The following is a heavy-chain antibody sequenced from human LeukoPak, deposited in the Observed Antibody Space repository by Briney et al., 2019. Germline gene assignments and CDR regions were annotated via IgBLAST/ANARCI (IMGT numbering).Heavy chain of an antibody. J-gene: IGHJ4*02. V-gene: IGHV4-59*08. Sequence: PSETLSLTCNVSGGSISSYYWSWIRQPPGKGLEWIGYIYYSGSTNYNPSLKSRVTISVDTTENQFSLELSSVTAADTAVYYCARLSDSSYEFDYWSQGTLVTVSS. D-gene: IGHD5-12*01. CDR1: GGSISSYY. CDR2: IYYSGST. CDR3: ARLSDSSYEFDY.